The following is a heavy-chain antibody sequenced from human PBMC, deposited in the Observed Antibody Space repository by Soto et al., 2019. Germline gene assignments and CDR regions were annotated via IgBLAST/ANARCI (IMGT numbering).Heavy chain of an antibody. CDR2: IDPSDSYT. Sequence: PGESLKISCKGSGYKFTNYWINWLSQIPWKGLEWMGKIDPSDSYTTYSASFQGLVTFSVDKSIITAYLQWSSLKTSDTAIYFCETSAVVIPGVPWSSSGQGPLVTVSS. J-gene: IGHJ5*02. CDR1: GYKFTNYW. CDR3: ETSAVVIPGVPWSS. V-gene: IGHV5-10-1*01. D-gene: IGHD1-26*01.